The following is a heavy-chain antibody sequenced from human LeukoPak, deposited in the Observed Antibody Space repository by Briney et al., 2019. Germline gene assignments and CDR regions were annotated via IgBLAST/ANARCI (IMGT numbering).Heavy chain of an antibody. Sequence: SETLSLTCAVSGDSISSGGYSWSWIRQPPGKGLEWIGYIYHSGTTYYNPSLKSRVAISVDRSKNQFSLKLSSVTAADTAVYYCARVTTVTTFDYWGQGTLVTVSS. D-gene: IGHD4-17*01. CDR2: IYHSGTT. CDR3: ARVTTVTTFDY. J-gene: IGHJ4*02. V-gene: IGHV4-30-2*01. CDR1: GDSISSGGYS.